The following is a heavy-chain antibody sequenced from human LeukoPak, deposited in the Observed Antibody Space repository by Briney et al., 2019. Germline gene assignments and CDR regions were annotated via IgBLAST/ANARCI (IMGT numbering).Heavy chain of an antibody. V-gene: IGHV3-48*01. CDR3: ARAPLQALAGTSEY. J-gene: IGHJ4*02. Sequence: GGSLRLSCATSGFTFSTYNMSWVRQAPGKGLEWVSYISLSGTTIYYADSVKGRFTVSRANAKNPLYLQMNSLMTEDTAVYCWARAPLQALAGTSEYWGQGILVTVSS. CDR1: GFTFSTYN. D-gene: IGHD6-19*01. CDR2: ISLSGTTI.